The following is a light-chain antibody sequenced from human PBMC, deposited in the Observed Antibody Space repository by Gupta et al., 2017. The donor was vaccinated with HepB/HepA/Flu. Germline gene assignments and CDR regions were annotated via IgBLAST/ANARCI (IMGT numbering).Light chain of an antibody. CDR2: GAS. CDR3: QQDDRSPT. J-gene: IGKJ1*01. V-gene: IGKV3-20*01. CDR1: QIVNSY. Sequence: ELVLTPSPGTLSLSPGERVILSCRASQIVNSYLSWYQQKPGQAPRLLIYGASSRATGIPDRFSGSGSGTDFTLTISLLEPEDFAVYYCQQDDRSPTFGQGTKVEIK.